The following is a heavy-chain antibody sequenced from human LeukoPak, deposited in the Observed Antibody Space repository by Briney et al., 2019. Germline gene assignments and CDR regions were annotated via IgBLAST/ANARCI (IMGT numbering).Heavy chain of an antibody. CDR3: ASNMAWTRDPFDY. CDR2: ISGSDGGS. D-gene: IGHD1-1*01. CDR1: GFTFSSYA. J-gene: IGHJ4*01. V-gene: IGHV3-23*01. Sequence: GGSLRLSCAASGFTFSSYAMSWVRQAPGKGLEWVSTISGSDGGSDYADSVKGRFTISRDSSKNTLYLHMNSLRAEDTAVYYCASNMAWTRDPFDYCCLGTLVTVSA.